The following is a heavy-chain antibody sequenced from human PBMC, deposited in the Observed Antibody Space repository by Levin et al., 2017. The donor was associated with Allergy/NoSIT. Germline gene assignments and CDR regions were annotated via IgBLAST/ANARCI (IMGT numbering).Heavy chain of an antibody. D-gene: IGHD4-23*01. CDR1: GGSISSYY. J-gene: IGHJ4*02. Sequence: LRLSCTVSGGSISSYYWSWIRQPPGKGLEWIGYIYYSGSTNYNPSLKSRVTISVDTSKNQFSLKLSSETAADTAVYYCARVISGTTVVPDYVDYWGQGTLVTVSS. V-gene: IGHV4-59*01. CDR3: ARVISGTTVVPDYVDY. CDR2: IYYSGST.